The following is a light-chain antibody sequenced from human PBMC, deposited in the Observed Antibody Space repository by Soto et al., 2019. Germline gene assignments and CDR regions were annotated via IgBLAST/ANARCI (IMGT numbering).Light chain of an antibody. CDR2: GAS. CDR1: QSVSSSY. V-gene: IGKV3-20*01. Sequence: EIVLTQSPGTLSLSPGERATLSCRASQSVSSSYLAWYQQKPGQAPRLLIYGASSSDTGIPDRFSGSGSGTDFTLTISRLEPEDFAVYYGQQYGSSFYTFGQGTKLEIK. J-gene: IGKJ2*01. CDR3: QQYGSSFYT.